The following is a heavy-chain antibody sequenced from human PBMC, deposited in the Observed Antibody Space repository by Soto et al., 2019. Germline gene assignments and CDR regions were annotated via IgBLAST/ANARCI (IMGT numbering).Heavy chain of an antibody. D-gene: IGHD3-10*01. V-gene: IGHV3-23*01. CDR1: GFTFSNFA. CDR2: ITGSTGTT. CDR3: AKDTCSSPVYMDV. Sequence: EVQVLESGGGSVQPGGSLRLSCAASGFTFSNFAMSWVRHAPGKGLEWVSEITGSTGTTYYADSVRGRFIISRDNSQNTLHLQMNSLRPEDTAVYYCAKDTCSSPVYMDVWGKGTTFTGSS. J-gene: IGHJ6*03.